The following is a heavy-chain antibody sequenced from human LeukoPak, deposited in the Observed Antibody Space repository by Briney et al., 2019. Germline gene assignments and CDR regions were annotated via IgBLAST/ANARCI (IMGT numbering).Heavy chain of an antibody. Sequence: GGSLRLSCAASGFNFTTHGMNWVRQAPGKGLEWLSSISSSGSYTYYTDSVKGRFTISRDNAKNSLYLQMNSLRAEDTAVYHCAASYSETQLYYFDYWGQGNLVTVSS. CDR1: GFNFTTHG. CDR3: AASYSETQLYYFDY. V-gene: IGHV3-21*01. D-gene: IGHD1-26*01. CDR2: ISSSGSYT. J-gene: IGHJ4*02.